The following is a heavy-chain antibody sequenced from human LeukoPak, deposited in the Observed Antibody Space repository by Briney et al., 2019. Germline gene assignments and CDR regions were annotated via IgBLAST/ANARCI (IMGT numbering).Heavy chain of an antibody. CDR2: INHSGST. V-gene: IGHV4-34*01. CDR3: ASLEYSSSSVMGWFDP. CDR1: GGSFSGYY. D-gene: IGHD6-6*01. J-gene: IGHJ5*02. Sequence: PSETLSLTCAVYGGSFSGYYWSWIRQPPGKGLEWIGEINHSGSTNYNPSLKSRVTISVDTSKNQFSLKLSSVTAADTAVYYCASLEYSSSSVMGWFDPWGQGTLVTVSS.